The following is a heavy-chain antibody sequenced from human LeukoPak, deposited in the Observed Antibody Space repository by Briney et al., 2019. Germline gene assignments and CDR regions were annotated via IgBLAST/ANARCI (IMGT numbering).Heavy chain of an antibody. CDR1: GFTFSSYA. V-gene: IGHV3-23*01. D-gene: IGHD2-21*02. Sequence: GGSLRLSCAASGFTFSSYAMSWVRQAPGKGLEWVSGISGSGGSTYYADSVKGRFTISRDNSKNTLYLQMNSLRAEDTAVYYYAKDDGAYCGGDCYSGAFDIWGQGTMVTVSS. J-gene: IGHJ3*02. CDR2: ISGSGGST. CDR3: AKDDGAYCGGDCYSGAFDI.